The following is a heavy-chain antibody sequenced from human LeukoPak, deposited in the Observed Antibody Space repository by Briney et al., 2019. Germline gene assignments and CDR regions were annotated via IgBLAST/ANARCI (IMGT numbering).Heavy chain of an antibody. Sequence: PSETLSLTCTVSGGSLSSGGYYWSWIRQHPGKGLEWIGYIYYSGSTYYNPSLKSRVTISVDTSKNQFSLKLSSVTAADTAVYYCARLWRYYYGSGSYYKAPYFDYWGQGTLVTVSS. J-gene: IGHJ4*02. V-gene: IGHV4-31*03. CDR1: GGSLSSGGYY. CDR2: IYYSGST. D-gene: IGHD3-10*01. CDR3: ARLWRYYYGSGSYYKAPYFDY.